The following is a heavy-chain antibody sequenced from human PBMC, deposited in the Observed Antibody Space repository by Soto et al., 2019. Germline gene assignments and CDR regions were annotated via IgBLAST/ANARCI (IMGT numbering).Heavy chain of an antibody. CDR3: VRVPRGYSGYGPLGY. CDR1: GFTFSSYG. D-gene: IGHD5-12*01. V-gene: IGHV3-33*01. CDR2: IWYDGSNK. Sequence: QVQLVESGGGVVQPGRSLRLSCAASGFTFSSYGMHWVRQAPGKGLEWVAVIWYDGSNKYYADSVKGRFTISRENSENTLYLQMNSLRAEDTVVYYCVRVPRGYSGYGPLGYWGQGTLVTVSS. J-gene: IGHJ4*02.